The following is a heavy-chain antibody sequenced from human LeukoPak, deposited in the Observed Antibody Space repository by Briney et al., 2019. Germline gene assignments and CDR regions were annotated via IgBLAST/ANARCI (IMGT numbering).Heavy chain of an antibody. CDR3: ARGLRWFDP. CDR1: GYTFTHFG. J-gene: IGHJ5*02. V-gene: IGHV1-18*01. CDR2: ISGYNGNT. Sequence: ASVKVSCKASGYTFTHFGISWVRQAPGQGLECMGWISGYNGNTHYAEKFQDRVTMTTDTSTNTTYLELRKLRSDDTAIYYCARGLRWFDPWGQGTLVTVSS. D-gene: IGHD2-8*01.